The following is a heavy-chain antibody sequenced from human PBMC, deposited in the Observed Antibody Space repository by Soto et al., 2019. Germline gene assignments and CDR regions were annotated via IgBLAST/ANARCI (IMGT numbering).Heavy chain of an antibody. CDR3: VRDQADFSSTYYHYFSV. J-gene: IGHJ2*01. D-gene: IGHD3-3*01. V-gene: IGHV4-4*07. CDR2: IYSTGTT. CDR1: GTSVRHFY. Sequence: QVQLQESGPGLVKPSQTLALTCIVSGTSVRHFYWSWIRQSAGKGLEWIGRIYSTGTTNFNPSLKIRLTMSMDMSKNQVSLNLTSVTAADTAVYYCVRDQADFSSTYYHYFSVWGRGTPVTVST.